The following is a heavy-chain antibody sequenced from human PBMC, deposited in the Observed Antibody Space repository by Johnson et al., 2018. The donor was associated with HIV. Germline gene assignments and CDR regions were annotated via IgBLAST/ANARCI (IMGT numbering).Heavy chain of an antibody. CDR2: ISSSGSTI. V-gene: IGHV3-11*04. D-gene: IGHD6-19*01. CDR3: ARMYSSGWYDLRVVYAFDI. Sequence: QVQLVESGGGLVKPGASLRLSSPPSGFTFSDYYMSWIRQAPGKGLEWVSYISSSGSTIYYADSVKGRFTISRDNAKNSLYLQMNSLRAEDTAVYYCARMYSSGWYDLRVVYAFDIWGQGTMVTVSS. J-gene: IGHJ3*02. CDR1: GFTFSDYY.